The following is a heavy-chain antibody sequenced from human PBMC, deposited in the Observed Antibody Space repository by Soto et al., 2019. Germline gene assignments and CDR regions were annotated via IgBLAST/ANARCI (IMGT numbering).Heavy chain of an antibody. Sequence: GGSLRVSCAASGFTFSDYVMSWVRPAPGKGLEWVSTISGSGSSTYYADSVRGRFTISRDNPTNTLDMQLNSLRAEDTAVYYCAKALPGWQQSFDYWGHGTPVTVSS. J-gene: IGHJ4*01. CDR1: GFTFSDYV. V-gene: IGHV3-23*01. CDR2: ISGSGSST. CDR3: AKALPGWQQSFDY. D-gene: IGHD6-19*01.